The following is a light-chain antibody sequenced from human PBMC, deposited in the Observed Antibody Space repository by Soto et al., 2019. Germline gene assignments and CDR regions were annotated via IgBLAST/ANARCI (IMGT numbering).Light chain of an antibody. Sequence: IVLTRSPGTLSLSPGERTTLSCRASQSISRYLAWYQQKPGQGPRLLIYGASSRATGIPDRFSGSASGTDFTLTISRLEPEDFAVYFCQQYSDLPMTFGQGTRLEI. V-gene: IGKV3-20*01. J-gene: IGKJ5*01. CDR1: QSISRY. CDR3: QQYSDLPMT. CDR2: GAS.